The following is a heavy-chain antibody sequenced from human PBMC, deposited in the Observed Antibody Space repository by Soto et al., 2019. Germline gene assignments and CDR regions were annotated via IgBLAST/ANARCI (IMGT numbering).Heavy chain of an antibody. V-gene: IGHV1-8*01. Sequence: ASVKVSCKASGYTFSNYDINWVRQATGQGLEWLGWMNPSSGYTGYAQKFQGRVTMTGDTSISTAYMELSSLTSADTAVYYCARFVRHQLPTIDYWGQGALVTISS. J-gene: IGHJ4*02. CDR2: MNPSSGYT. D-gene: IGHD1-26*01. CDR1: GYTFSNYD. CDR3: ARFVRHQLPTIDY.